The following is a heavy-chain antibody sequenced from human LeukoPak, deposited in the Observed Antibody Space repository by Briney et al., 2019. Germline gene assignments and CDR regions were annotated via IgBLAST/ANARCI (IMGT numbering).Heavy chain of an antibody. CDR2: IYSGGST. Sequence: GRSLRLSCAASGFTFSTYAMHWVRQAPGKGLEWVSVIYSGGSTYYADSVKARFTISRDKSKNTLYLQMNSPRAEDTAVYYCARDLVISPSGVLGVGTDYWGQGTLVTVSS. CDR1: GFTFSTYA. J-gene: IGHJ4*02. V-gene: IGHV3-66*01. D-gene: IGHD3-3*01. CDR3: ARDLVISPSGVLGVGTDY.